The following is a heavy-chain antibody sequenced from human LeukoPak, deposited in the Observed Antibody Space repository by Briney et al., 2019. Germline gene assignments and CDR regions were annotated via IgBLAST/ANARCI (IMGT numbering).Heavy chain of an antibody. V-gene: IGHV4-59*08. CDR3: AAEGTGTTQYYFDY. CDR1: GGSISSYY. D-gene: IGHD1-7*01. Sequence: PSDTLSLTCTVPGGSISSYYWSWIRQPPGKGLEWIGYIYYSGSTNYNPSLKSRVTISVDTSKNQFSLKLSSVTAADTAVYYCAAEGTGTTQYYFDYWGQRTLVTVSS. J-gene: IGHJ4*02. CDR2: IYYSGST.